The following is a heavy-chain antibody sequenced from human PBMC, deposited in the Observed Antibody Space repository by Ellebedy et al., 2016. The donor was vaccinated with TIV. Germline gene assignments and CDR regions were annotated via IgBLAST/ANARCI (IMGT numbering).Heavy chain of an antibody. J-gene: IGHJ4*02. CDR1: GFRFSSYA. CDR3: ARDGLGYHSITFGGIIETPYFAH. CDR2: MSHDGRST. Sequence: PGGSLRLSCAASGFRFSSYAMHWVRQAPGKGLEWVATMSHDGRSTDYADSAKGRFTISRDNFKNTVYLQMNSLRGEDTALYYCARDGLGYHSITFGGIIETPYFAHWGQGTLVTVSS. D-gene: IGHD3-16*02. V-gene: IGHV3-30*01.